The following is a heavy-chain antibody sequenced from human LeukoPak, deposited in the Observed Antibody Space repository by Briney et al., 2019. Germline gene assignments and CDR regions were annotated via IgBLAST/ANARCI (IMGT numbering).Heavy chain of an antibody. CDR1: VLTFSSYA. Sequence: GGSLRLSCAASVLTFSSYAMSWVRPAPGKGLEWVSAISGSDGGTYYAHSVKGRFTISRDNSKNTLYLQMNSLRDEDTAVYYCAKHIAAHIPPYYCWGQGTLVTVSS. J-gene: IGHJ4*02. CDR2: ISGSDGGT. CDR3: AKHIAAHIPPYYC. V-gene: IGHV3-23*01. D-gene: IGHD6-25*01.